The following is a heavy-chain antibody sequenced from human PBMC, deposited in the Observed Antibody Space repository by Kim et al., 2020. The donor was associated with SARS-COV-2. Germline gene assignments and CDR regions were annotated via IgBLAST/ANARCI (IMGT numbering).Heavy chain of an antibody. J-gene: IGHJ5*02. V-gene: IGHV1-46*01. D-gene: IGHD3-3*01. CDR1: GYTFTSYY. Sequence: ASVKVSCKASGYTFTSYYMHWVRQAPGQGLEWMGIINPSGGSTSYAQKFQGRVTMTRDTSTSTVYMELSSLRSEDTAVYYCARGIGAPDYDFWSGYYPPATNWFDPWGQGTLVTVSS. CDR3: ARGIGAPDYDFWSGYYPPATNWFDP. CDR2: INPSGGST.